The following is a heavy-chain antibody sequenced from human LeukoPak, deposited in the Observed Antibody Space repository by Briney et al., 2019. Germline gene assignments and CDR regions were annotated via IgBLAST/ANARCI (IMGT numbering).Heavy chain of an antibody. D-gene: IGHD5-18*01. Sequence: NPSETLSLTCTVSGGSISSGGYYWSWIRQHPGKGLEWIGYIYYSGSTYYNPSLKSRVTISVDTSKNQFSLKLSSVTAADTAVYYCARHGYRDDAFDIWGQGTMVTVSS. CDR1: GGSISSGGYY. V-gene: IGHV4-31*03. CDR3: ARHGYRDDAFDI. CDR2: IYYSGST. J-gene: IGHJ3*02.